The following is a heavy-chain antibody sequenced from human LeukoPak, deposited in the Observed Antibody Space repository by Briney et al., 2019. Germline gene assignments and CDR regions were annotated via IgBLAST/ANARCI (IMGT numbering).Heavy chain of an antibody. D-gene: IGHD6-13*01. CDR2: IYYSGST. Sequence: SETLSLTCTVSGGSISSYYWSWIRQPPGKGLEWIGYIYYSGSTNYNPSLKSRVTISVDTSKDQFSLKLSSVTAADTAVYYCASHYRVPYSRSWYSRKAFDIWGQGTMVTVSS. CDR3: ASHYRVPYSRSWYSRKAFDI. J-gene: IGHJ3*02. CDR1: GGSISSYY. V-gene: IGHV4-59*08.